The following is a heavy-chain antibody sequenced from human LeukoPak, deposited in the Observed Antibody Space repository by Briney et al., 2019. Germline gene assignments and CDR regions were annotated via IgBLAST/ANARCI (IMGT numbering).Heavy chain of an antibody. Sequence: GGSLRLSCAASGFTFSSYAMHWVRQAPGKGLEYVSVISSNGGLTYYADSLKGRFTISRDNSKNTLYLQMGSLRGEDTAVYYCAREALYDRPLDYWGQETLVTVSS. CDR2: ISSNGGLT. J-gene: IGHJ4*02. CDR3: AREALYDRPLDY. D-gene: IGHD2/OR15-2a*01. CDR1: GFTFSSYA. V-gene: IGHV3-64*02.